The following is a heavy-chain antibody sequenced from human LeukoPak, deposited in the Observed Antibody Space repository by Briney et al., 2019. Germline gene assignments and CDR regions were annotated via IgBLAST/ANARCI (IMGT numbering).Heavy chain of an antibody. Sequence: GGSLRLSCAASGFTFSSYGIHWVRQAPGKGLEWVSVIWYDGSNKYYADSVKGRFTISRDNSKNTLYLQMNSLRAEDTAVYYCAREKYYYDGSGYYFDYWGQGTLATVSS. CDR3: AREKYYYDGSGYYFDY. CDR2: IWYDGSNK. CDR1: GFTFSSYG. V-gene: IGHV3-33*01. D-gene: IGHD3-22*01. J-gene: IGHJ4*02.